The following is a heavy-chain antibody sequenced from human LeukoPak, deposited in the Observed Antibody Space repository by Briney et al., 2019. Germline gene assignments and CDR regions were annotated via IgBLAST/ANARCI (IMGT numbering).Heavy chain of an antibody. J-gene: IGHJ4*02. D-gene: IGHD3-22*01. CDR2: ISAYNADT. Sequence: ASVKVSFKASGYTSSSYGISWVRQAPGQGLEWMGWISAYNADTNYAQKLQGRVTMTTDTSTSTAYMELRSLRSDDTAVYYCARETYDSSGYYTGDYWGQGTLVTVSS. V-gene: IGHV1-18*01. CDR3: ARETYDSSGYYTGDY. CDR1: GYTSSSYG.